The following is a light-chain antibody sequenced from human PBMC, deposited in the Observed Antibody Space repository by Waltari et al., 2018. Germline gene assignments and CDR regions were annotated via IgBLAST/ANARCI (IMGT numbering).Light chain of an antibody. Sequence: QAVLTQPASLSASPGASASLTCTLRSGINVGIYKIYWYQQKPGSPPQYLLKYKSDSNRHQGFGVPSRFSGSKNASANAGILLISGLQSEDEADYYCMIWHNSAWVFGGGTKLTVL. CDR2: YKSDSNR. CDR1: SGINVGIYK. V-gene: IGLV5-45*01. CDR3: MIWHNSAWV. J-gene: IGLJ3*02.